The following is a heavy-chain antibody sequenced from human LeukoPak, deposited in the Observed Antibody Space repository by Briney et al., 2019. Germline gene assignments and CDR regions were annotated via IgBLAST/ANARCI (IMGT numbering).Heavy chain of an antibody. CDR2: IYYSGST. D-gene: IGHD6-19*01. Sequence: PSETLSLTCTVSGGSISSSSYYWGWIRQPPGKGLEWIGSIYYSGSTYYSPSLKSRVTISVDTSKNQFSLKLSSVTAADTAVYYCATSVSIAVAGTFDYWGQGTLVTVSS. CDR3: ATSVSIAVAGTFDY. J-gene: IGHJ4*02. V-gene: IGHV4-39*01. CDR1: GGSISSSSYY.